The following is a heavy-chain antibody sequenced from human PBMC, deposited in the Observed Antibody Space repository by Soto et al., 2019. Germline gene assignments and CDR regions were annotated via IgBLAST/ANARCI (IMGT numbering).Heavy chain of an antibody. Sequence: LRLSCAASGFTFSSYAMSWVRQAPGKGLEWVSAISGSGGSTYYADSVKGRFTISRDNAKNSLYLQMNSLRAEDTAVYYCARDYYGSGSYYSYYYMDVWGKGTTVTVSS. V-gene: IGHV3-23*01. D-gene: IGHD3-10*01. CDR2: ISGSGGST. J-gene: IGHJ6*03. CDR1: GFTFSSYA. CDR3: ARDYYGSGSYYSYYYMDV.